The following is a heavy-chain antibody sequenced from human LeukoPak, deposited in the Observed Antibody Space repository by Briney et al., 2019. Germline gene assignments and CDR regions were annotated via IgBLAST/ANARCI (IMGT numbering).Heavy chain of an antibody. Sequence: PGGSLRLSCAASGFTFSSYWMHWVRQAPGKGLVWVPRINSDGSSTSYADSVKGRFTISRDNAKNTLYLQMNSLRAEDTAVYYCARDRGDRHDYGDYPAYYFDYWGQGTLVTVSS. CDR3: ARDRGDRHDYGDYPAYYFDY. CDR2: INSDGSST. V-gene: IGHV3-74*01. J-gene: IGHJ4*02. D-gene: IGHD4-17*01. CDR1: GFTFSSYW.